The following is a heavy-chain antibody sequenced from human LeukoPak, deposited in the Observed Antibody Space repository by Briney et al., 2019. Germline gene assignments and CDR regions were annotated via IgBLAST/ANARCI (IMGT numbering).Heavy chain of an antibody. D-gene: IGHD4/OR15-4a*01. CDR1: GFTFSRYG. J-gene: IGHJ4*02. V-gene: IGHV3-23*01. CDR3: ARRAGAYSHPYDY. CDR2: ISGSGGST. Sequence: GGSLRLSCAASGFTFSRYGMSWVCQAPGKGLEWVSAISGSGGSTYYADSVKGRFTISRDNSKNTLYLQMNSLRAEDTAVYYCARRAGAYSHPYDYWGQGTLVTVSS.